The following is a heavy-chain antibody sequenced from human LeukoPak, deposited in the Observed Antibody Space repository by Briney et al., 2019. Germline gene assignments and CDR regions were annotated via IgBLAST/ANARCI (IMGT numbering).Heavy chain of an antibody. Sequence: PGGSLRLSCAASGFTFSDYYMSWIRQAPGKGLEWVSYISSSGSTIYYADSVKGRFTISRDNAKNSLYLQMNSLRAEDTAVYYCVRDSHWTGTLGAFDIWGQGTMVSVSS. CDR3: VRDSHWTGTLGAFDI. J-gene: IGHJ3*02. V-gene: IGHV3-11*01. CDR1: GFTFSDYY. D-gene: IGHD1-1*01. CDR2: ISSSGSTI.